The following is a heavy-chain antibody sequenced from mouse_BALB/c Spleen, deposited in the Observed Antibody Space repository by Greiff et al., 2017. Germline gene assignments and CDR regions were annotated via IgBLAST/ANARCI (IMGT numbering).Heavy chain of an antibody. D-gene: IGHD2-3*01. Sequence: QVQLKQSGAELAKPGASVKMSCKASGYTFTSYWMHWVKQRPGQGLEWIGYINPSTGYTEYNQKFKDKATLTADKSSSTAYMQLSSLTSEDSAVYYCANDGYYVHFAYWGQGTLVTVSA. V-gene: IGHV1-7*01. CDR2: INPSTGYT. CDR1: GYTFTSYW. J-gene: IGHJ3*01. CDR3: ANDGYYVHFAY.